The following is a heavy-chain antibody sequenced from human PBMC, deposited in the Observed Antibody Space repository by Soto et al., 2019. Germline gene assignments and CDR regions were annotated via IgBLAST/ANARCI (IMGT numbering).Heavy chain of an antibody. CDR1: GFTFSSYS. CDR2: ISSSSSTI. J-gene: IGHJ2*01. Sequence: RRLSCAASGFTFSSYSMNWVRQAPGKGLEWVSYISSSSSTIYYADSVKGRFTISRDNAKNSLYLQMNSLRDEDTAVYYCARDRAARLYFDLWGRGTLVTVSS. V-gene: IGHV3-48*02. CDR3: ARDRAARLYFDL. D-gene: IGHD6-6*01.